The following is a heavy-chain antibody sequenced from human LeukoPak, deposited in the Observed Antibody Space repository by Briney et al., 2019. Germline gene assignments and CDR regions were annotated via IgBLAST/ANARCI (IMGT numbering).Heavy chain of an antibody. CDR2: IYYSGST. D-gene: IGHD6-19*01. J-gene: IGHJ5*02. CDR3: ARHGSHSSGWYYWFDP. V-gene: IGHV4-39*01. CDR1: GGSISSSSYY. Sequence: SETLSLTCTVSGGSISSSSYYWGWIRQPPGKGLEWIGCIYYSGSTYYNPSLKSRVTISVDTSKNQFSLKLSSVTAADTAVYYCARHGSHSSGWYYWFDPWGQGTLVTVSS.